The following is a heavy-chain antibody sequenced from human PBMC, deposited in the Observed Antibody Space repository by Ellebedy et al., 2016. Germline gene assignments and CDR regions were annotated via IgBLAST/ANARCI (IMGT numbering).Heavy chain of an antibody. D-gene: IGHD3-9*01. Sequence: ASVKVSXXASGYTFTGYYMHWVRQAPGQGLQWVGWINPNSGGTNYAQNFQGRVTMTRDTSISTAYMELSRLRSDDTAVYFCARGDYDILTICDYWGQGTLVTVSS. V-gene: IGHV1-2*02. CDR3: ARGDYDILTICDY. CDR2: INPNSGGT. CDR1: GYTFTGYY. J-gene: IGHJ4*02.